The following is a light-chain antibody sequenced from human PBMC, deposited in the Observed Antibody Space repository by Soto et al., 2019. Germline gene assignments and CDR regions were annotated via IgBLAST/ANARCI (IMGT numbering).Light chain of an antibody. CDR2: GAS. J-gene: IGKJ1*01. CDR3: QQYGDSPFT. V-gene: IGKV3-20*01. Sequence: EIVLTQSPATLSLSTRERATLSCRASQSVSSYLAWYQQKPGQAPSLLIYGASSRATGIPDRFSGRGSGTDFTLTISRLEPEDFALYYCQQYGDSPFTFGQGTNVDIK. CDR1: QSVSSY.